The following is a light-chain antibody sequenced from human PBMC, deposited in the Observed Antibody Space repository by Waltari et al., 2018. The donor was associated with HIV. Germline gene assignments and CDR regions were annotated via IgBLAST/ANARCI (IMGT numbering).Light chain of an antibody. J-gene: IGLJ1*01. Sequence: QSVLTQPPSASGAPGQRVTISCSGSFSNIGSNTVNWYQQLPGTAPRLRIYVSSQRPSGVPDRFSGSRSDTSASLDISGLHSEDEGDYYCAVWDDSLSEYVFATGTKVFVL. CDR2: VSS. V-gene: IGLV1-44*01. CDR1: FSNIGSNT. CDR3: AVWDDSLSEYV.